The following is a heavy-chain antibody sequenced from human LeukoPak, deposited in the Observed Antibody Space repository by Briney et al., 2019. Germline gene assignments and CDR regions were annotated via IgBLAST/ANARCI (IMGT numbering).Heavy chain of an antibody. Sequence: GGSLRLSCAASGFTFSSYGMHWVRQAPGKGLEWVAVISYDGSNKYYADSVKGRFTISRDNSKNTLYLQMNSLRAEDTAVYYCARDRRRDGYNEIDYWGQGTLVTVSS. CDR2: ISYDGSNK. CDR3: ARDRRRDGYNEIDY. CDR1: GFTFSSYG. J-gene: IGHJ4*02. D-gene: IGHD5-24*01. V-gene: IGHV3-30*03.